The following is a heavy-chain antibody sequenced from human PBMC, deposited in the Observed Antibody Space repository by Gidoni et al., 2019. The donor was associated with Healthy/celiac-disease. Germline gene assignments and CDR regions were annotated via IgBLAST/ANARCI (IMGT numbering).Heavy chain of an antibody. CDR3: AKDIRTVTMGYYYYYGMDV. J-gene: IGHJ6*02. V-gene: IGHV3-9*01. CDR2: ISWNSGSI. CDR1: GFHFDDYA. D-gene: IGHD4-4*01. Sequence: DVQLVESGGGLVQPGRSLRLSCAASGFHFDDYAMHWVRQAPGKGLEWVSGISWNSGSIGYADSVKGRFTISRENAKYALYLQMNSLRAEDTALYYCAKDIRTVTMGYYYYYGMDVWGQGTTVTVSS.